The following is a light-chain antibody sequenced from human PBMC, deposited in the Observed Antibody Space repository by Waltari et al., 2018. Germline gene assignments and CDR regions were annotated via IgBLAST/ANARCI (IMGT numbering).Light chain of an antibody. Sequence: EIVLTQSPGTLSLSPGERATLSCRASQSVGRSLAWYQQKPGQAPRLLIYGASIRATGIADRFSGGGSGTDFSLTISRLEPEDFAAYHCQHYVRLPVTFGQGTKVEIK. CDR1: QSVGRS. J-gene: IGKJ1*01. V-gene: IGKV3-20*01. CDR2: GAS. CDR3: QHYVRLPVT.